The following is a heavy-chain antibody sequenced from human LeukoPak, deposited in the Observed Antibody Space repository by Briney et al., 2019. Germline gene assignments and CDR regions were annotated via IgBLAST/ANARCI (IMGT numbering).Heavy chain of an antibody. CDR3: ARGLRVMITFGGVIVIGY. Sequence: GASVKVSCKASGYTFTSYDINWVRQATGQGLEWMGWMNPNSGNTGYAQKFQSRVTMTRNTSISTAYMELSSLRSEDTAVYYCARGLRVMITFGGVIVIGYWGQGTLVTVSS. CDR1: GYTFTSYD. CDR2: MNPNSGNT. D-gene: IGHD3-16*02. V-gene: IGHV1-8*01. J-gene: IGHJ4*02.